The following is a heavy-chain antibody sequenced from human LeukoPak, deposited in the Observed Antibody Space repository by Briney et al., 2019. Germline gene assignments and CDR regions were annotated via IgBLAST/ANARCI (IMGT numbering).Heavy chain of an antibody. CDR2: INSDGSST. J-gene: IGHJ5*02. V-gene: IGHV3-74*01. Sequence: GGSLRLSCAASGFSFSRYWMHWVRRAPGKGLVWVSRINSDGSSTSYADSVKGRFTISRDNAKNTLYLQMNSLRAEDTAVYYCARQVAVAGNWFDPWGQGTLVTVSS. D-gene: IGHD6-19*01. CDR1: GFSFSRYW. CDR3: ARQVAVAGNWFDP.